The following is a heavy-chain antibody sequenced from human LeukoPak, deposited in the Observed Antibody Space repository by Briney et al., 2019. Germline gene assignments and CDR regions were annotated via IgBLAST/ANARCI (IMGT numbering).Heavy chain of an antibody. D-gene: IGHD1-26*01. CDR2: IYYSGST. CDR3: ARHKGGSYRNLDY. CDR1: GGSISSYY. V-gene: IGHV4-59*08. Sequence: SETLSLTCTVSGGSISSYYWSWIRQPPGKGLEWIGYIYYSGSTNYNPSLKSRVTISVDTSKNQFPLKLSSVTAADTAVYYCARHKGGSYRNLDYWGQGTLVTVSS. J-gene: IGHJ4*02.